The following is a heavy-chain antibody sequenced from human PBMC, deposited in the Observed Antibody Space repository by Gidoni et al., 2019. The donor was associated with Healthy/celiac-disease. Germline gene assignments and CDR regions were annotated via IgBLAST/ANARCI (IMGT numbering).Heavy chain of an antibody. D-gene: IGHD3-22*01. J-gene: IGHJ1*01. CDR3: ARESPGVPTYYYDSSGPGGRHFQH. Sequence: QVQLVQSGAEVKKPGASVKVSCKASGSPFTGYYMPWVRQAPGQGLEWMGWINPNSGGTNYAQKFQGRVTMTRDTASSTAYMELSRLRSDDTAVYYCARESPGVPTYYYDSSGPGGRHFQHWGQGTLVTVSS. CDR1: GSPFTGYY. CDR2: INPNSGGT. V-gene: IGHV1-2*02.